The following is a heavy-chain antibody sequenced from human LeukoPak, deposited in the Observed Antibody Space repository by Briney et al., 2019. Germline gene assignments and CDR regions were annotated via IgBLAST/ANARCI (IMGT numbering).Heavy chain of an antibody. CDR3: AREQQSGTDYYYGMDV. V-gene: IGHV4-30-4*08. J-gene: IGHJ6*02. CDR2: IFYTGST. D-gene: IGHD6-13*01. Sequence: SETLSLTCTVSGGSISSGDSYWTWIRRPPGKGLEWIGFIFYTGSTYYNPSLKGRITLSVDTSKNQFSLKLSSVTAADTAVYYCAREQQSGTDYYYGMDVWGQGTTVGVSS. CDR1: GGSISSGDSY.